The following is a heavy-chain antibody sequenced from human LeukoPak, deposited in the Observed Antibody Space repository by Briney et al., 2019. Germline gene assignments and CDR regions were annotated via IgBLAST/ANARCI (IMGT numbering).Heavy chain of an antibody. CDR2: IIPIFGTA. D-gene: IGHD2-15*01. J-gene: IGHJ4*02. CDR3: ASASLGYCSGGSCYYPIDY. Sequence: SVKVSCKVSGGTFSSYAISWVRQAPGQGLEWMGGIIPIFGTANYAQKFQGRVTITADESTSTAYMELSSLRSEDTAVYYCASASLGYCSGGSCYYPIDYWGQGTLVTVSS. V-gene: IGHV1-69*13. CDR1: GGTFSSYA.